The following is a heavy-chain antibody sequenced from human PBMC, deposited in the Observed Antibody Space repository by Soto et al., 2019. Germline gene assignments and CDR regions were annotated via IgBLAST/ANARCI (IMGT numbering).Heavy chain of an antibody. J-gene: IGHJ5*02. CDR2: MNPNSGNT. V-gene: IGHV1-8*01. CDR1: GYTFTSYD. D-gene: IGHD3-3*01. CDR3: ARGLYDFWSGYYAGNWFDP. Sequence: ASVKVSCKASGYTFTSYDINWVRQATGQGLEWMGWMNPNSGNTGYAQKFQGRVTMTRNTSISTAYMELSSLRSEDTAVYYCARGLYDFWSGYYAGNWFDPWGQGTLVTVS.